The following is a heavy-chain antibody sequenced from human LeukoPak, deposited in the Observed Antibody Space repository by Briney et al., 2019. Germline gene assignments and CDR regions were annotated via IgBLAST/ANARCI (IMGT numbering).Heavy chain of an antibody. J-gene: IGHJ4*02. V-gene: IGHV3-23*01. D-gene: IGHD3-10*01. CDR2: ISGRAGAGTT. CDR1: GFTISSYG. CDR3: ASFLDYYGSGSHTPN. Sequence: GGSLRLSCAASGFTISSYGMNWVRQAPGKGLEWVSGISGRAGAGTTYYADSVKGRFTISRDNSKNTLYLQMNSLRAEDTAVYYCASFLDYYGSGSHTPNWGQGTLVTVSS.